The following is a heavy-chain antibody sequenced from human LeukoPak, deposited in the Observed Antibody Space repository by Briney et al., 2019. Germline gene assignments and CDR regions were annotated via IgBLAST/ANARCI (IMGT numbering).Heavy chain of an antibody. CDR3: ARLWGSVSGYFDY. CDR1: GYTFSSHG. D-gene: IGHD2-21*01. CDR2: IWYDGSDK. Sequence: PGRSLRLSCAVSGYTFSSHGMHWARQAPGKGLEWVAAIWYDGSDKYYAGSVKGRFTISRDNSKNMLYLQMDSLRAEDTALYYCARLWGSVSGYFDYWGQGTLVTVSS. V-gene: IGHV3-33*01. J-gene: IGHJ4*02.